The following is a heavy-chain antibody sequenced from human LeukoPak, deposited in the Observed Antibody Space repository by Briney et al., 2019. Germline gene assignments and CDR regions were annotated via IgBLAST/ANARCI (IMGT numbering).Heavy chain of an antibody. V-gene: IGHV1-2*04. CDR1: GYTFTGYY. Sequence: ASVKVSCKASGYTFTGYYMHWVRQAPGQGLEWMGWINPNSGGTNYAQKFPGWVTMTRDTSISTAYMELSSLRSEDTAVYYCAREGTDIVVVAAATPVNYFDYWGQGTLVTVSS. J-gene: IGHJ4*02. D-gene: IGHD2-15*01. CDR2: INPNSGGT. CDR3: AREGTDIVVVAAATPVNYFDY.